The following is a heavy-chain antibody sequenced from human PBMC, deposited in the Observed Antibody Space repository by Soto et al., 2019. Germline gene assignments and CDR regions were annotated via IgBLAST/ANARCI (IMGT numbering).Heavy chain of an antibody. CDR2: IYHSGSS. V-gene: IGHV4-59*12. J-gene: IGHJ4*02. D-gene: IGHD2-2*01. CDR1: GGSISSYY. CDR3: ARDAGYCSSTSCSERYYFDY. Sequence: PSETLSLTCTVSGGSISSYYWSWIRQPPGKGLDWIGYIYHSGSSNYNPSLKSRVTILLDTSKNQFSLKLSSVTAADTAVYYCARDAGYCSSTSCSERYYFDYWGQGTLVTVSS.